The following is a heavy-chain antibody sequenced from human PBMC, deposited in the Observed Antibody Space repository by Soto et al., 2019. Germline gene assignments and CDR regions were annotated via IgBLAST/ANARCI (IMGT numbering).Heavy chain of an antibody. CDR3: ARFVYDSSGYYYGNNWFDP. D-gene: IGHD3-22*01. Sequence: SETLSLTCTVSGGSISSSSYYWGWIRQPPGKGLEWIGSIYYSGSTYYNTSLKSRVTISVDTSKNQLSLKLSSVTAADTAVYYCARFVYDSSGYYYGNNWFDPWGQGTLVTVSS. J-gene: IGHJ5*02. V-gene: IGHV4-39*01. CDR1: GGSISSSSYY. CDR2: IYYSGST.